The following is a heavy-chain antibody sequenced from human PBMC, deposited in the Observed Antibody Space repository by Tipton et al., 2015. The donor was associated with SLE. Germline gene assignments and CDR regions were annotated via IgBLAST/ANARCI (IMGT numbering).Heavy chain of an antibody. Sequence: GSLRLSCAASGFTVSSNYMSWVRQAPGKGLEWVSVIYSGGSTYYADSVKGRFTISRDNSKNTLYLQMNSLRAEDTAVYYCARDPDSSGFDYWGQVTLVTVSS. J-gene: IGHJ4*02. CDR2: IYSGGST. V-gene: IGHV3-53*05. CDR3: ARDPDSSGFDY. CDR1: GFTVSSNY. D-gene: IGHD3-22*01.